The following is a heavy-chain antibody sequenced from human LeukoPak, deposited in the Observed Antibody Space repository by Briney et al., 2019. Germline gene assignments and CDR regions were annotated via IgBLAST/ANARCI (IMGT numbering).Heavy chain of an antibody. CDR1: GFTFSSYG. CDR2: IWYDGSNK. D-gene: IGHD6-13*01. Sequence: GGSLRLSCAASGFTFSSYGMYWVRQAPGKGLEWVAVIWYDGSNKYYADSVKGRFTISRDNSKNTLYLQMNSLRAEDTAVYYCVRENGGAAAGHEASYSYYAFDVGGQGTTVTVSS. CDR3: VRENGGAAAGHEASYSYYAFDV. J-gene: IGHJ6*01. V-gene: IGHV3-33*01.